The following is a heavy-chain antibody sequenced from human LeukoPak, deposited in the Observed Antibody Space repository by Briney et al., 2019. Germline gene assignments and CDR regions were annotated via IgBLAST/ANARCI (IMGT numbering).Heavy chain of an antibody. V-gene: IGHV3-30*04. Sequence: GGSLRLSCAASGFTFSSYAMHWVRQAPGKGLEWVAVISSDGNNKYYADSVKGRFTISRDNSKNTLYLQMNSLRAEDTAVYYCARDRNWNDGIDYWGQGTLVTVSS. J-gene: IGHJ4*02. D-gene: IGHD1-1*01. CDR3: ARDRNWNDGIDY. CDR2: ISSDGNNK. CDR1: GFTFSSYA.